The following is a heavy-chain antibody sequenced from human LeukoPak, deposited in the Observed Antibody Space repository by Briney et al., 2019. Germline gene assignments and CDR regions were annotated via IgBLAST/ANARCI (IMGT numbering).Heavy chain of an antibody. D-gene: IGHD2-2*01. V-gene: IGHV3-30*04. Sequence: PGGSLRLSCAASGFTFNTYTMHWVRQAPGKGLEWVAVMSYDGSYKYYAASVKGRFTISRDNSKSTLYLQVNGLRPEDTAVYFCARDGVVVVPAGYLYYYMDVWGKGTTVTVSS. CDR1: GFTFNTYT. CDR2: MSYDGSYK. J-gene: IGHJ6*03. CDR3: ARDGVVVVPAGYLYYYMDV.